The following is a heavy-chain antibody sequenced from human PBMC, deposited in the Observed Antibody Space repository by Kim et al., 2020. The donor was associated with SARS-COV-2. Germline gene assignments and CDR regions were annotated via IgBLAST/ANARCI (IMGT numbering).Heavy chain of an antibody. J-gene: IGHJ4*02. CDR3: AREPFTPWGELSLSEVNYFDY. CDR2: IKQDGSEK. V-gene: IGHV3-7*01. CDR1: GFTFSSYW. Sequence: GGSLRLSCAASGFTFSSYWMSWVRQAPGKGLEWVANIKQDGSEKYYVDSVKGRFTISRDNAKNSLYLQMNSLRAEDTAVYYCAREPFTPWGELSLSEVNYFDYWGQGTLVTVSS. D-gene: IGHD3-16*02.